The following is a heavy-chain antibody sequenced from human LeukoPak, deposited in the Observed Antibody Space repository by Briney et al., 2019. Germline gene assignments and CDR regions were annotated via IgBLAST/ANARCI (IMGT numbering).Heavy chain of an antibody. V-gene: IGHV4-39*07. CDR3: ARGSYDSSGYYPYFDY. J-gene: IGHJ4*02. CDR1: GGSISSSSYY. D-gene: IGHD3-22*01. CDR2: IYYSGST. Sequence: PSETLSLTCTVFGGSISSSSYYWGWIRQPPGRGLEWIGSIYYSGSTYYNPSLKSRVTISVDRSKNQFSLKLSSVTAADTAVYYCARGSYDSSGYYPYFDYWGQGTLVTVSS.